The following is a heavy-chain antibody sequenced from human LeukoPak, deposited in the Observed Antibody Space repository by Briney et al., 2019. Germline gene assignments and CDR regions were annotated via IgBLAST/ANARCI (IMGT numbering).Heavy chain of an antibody. CDR1: GFTFSRYW. CDR2: INPDGSTT. V-gene: IGHV3-74*01. CDR3: ARVLSGSWDWFDP. Sequence: GGSLRLSCAASGFTFSRYWIHWVRQAPGKGLEWVPRINPDGSTTTYADSVKGRFTISRDNVKNTVYLQMNSLRVEDTAVYYCARVLSGSWDWFDPWGQGTLVTVSS. D-gene: IGHD3-22*01. J-gene: IGHJ5*02.